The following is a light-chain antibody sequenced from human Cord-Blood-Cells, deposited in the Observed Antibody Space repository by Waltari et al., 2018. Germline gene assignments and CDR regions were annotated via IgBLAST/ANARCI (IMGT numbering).Light chain of an antibody. J-gene: IGKJ4*01. CDR2: LGS. V-gene: IGKV2-28*01. CDR1: QSLLHSNGYNY. CDR3: MQALQTPA. Sequence: DIVMTQSPLSLPVTPGEPASISCRPSQSLLHSNGYNYLDWYLQKPGQSPQLLIYLGSSRASGVPDRFSGSGSGTDFTLKISRVEAEYVGVYYCMQALQTPAFGGETKVEIK.